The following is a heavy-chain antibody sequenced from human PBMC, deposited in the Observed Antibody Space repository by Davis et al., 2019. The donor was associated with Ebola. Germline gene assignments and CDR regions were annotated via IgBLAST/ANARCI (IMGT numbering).Heavy chain of an antibody. CDR3: TKVIDIWAGTNLFDP. Sequence: GESLKISCAASGFTFSSYGMSWVRQAPGKGLVWVSAISGSGGSTFYADSVKGRFTISRDNSKNTLYLQMSSLRAEDTAVYYCTKVIDIWAGTNLFDPWGQGTLVTVSS. V-gene: IGHV3-23*01. J-gene: IGHJ5*02. CDR1: GFTFSSYG. D-gene: IGHD3-9*01. CDR2: ISGSGGST.